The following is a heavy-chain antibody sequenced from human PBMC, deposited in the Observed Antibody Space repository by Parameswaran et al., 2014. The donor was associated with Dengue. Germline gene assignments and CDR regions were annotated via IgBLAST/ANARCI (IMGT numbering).Heavy chain of an antibody. CDR2: ISSSSSYT. D-gene: IGHD3-22*01. CDR3: ARGTHYYDSSAFYY. Sequence: WIRQPPGKGLEWVSYISSSSSYTNYADSVKGRFTISRDNAKNSLYLQMNSLRAEDTAVYYCARGTHYYDSSAFYYWGQGTLVTVSS. J-gene: IGHJ4*02. V-gene: IGHV3-11*06.